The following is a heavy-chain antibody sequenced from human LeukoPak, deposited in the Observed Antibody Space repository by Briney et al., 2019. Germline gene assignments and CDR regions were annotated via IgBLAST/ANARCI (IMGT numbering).Heavy chain of an antibody. Sequence: GGSLRLSCAASGFTFSSYAMTWVRQAPGKGLEWVSAISGSGGSTYYADSVKGRFTTSRDNSKNTLYLQMNSLRAEDTAVYYCAKGSYSTEGYWGQGTLVSVSS. CDR3: AKGSYSTEGY. V-gene: IGHV3-23*01. CDR1: GFTFSSYA. CDR2: ISGSGGST. D-gene: IGHD6-13*01. J-gene: IGHJ4*02.